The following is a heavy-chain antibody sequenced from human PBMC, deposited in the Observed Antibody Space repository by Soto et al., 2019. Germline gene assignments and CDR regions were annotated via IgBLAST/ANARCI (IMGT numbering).Heavy chain of an antibody. Sequence: HPGGSLRLSCAASGFTFSSYAMSWVRQAPGKGLEWVSAISGSGGSTYYADSVKGRFTISRDNSKNTLYLQMNSLRAEDTAVYYCAKDHLFHYYDSSGYYYEYYFDYWGQGTLVTVSS. V-gene: IGHV3-23*01. CDR3: AKDHLFHYYDSSGYYYEYYFDY. J-gene: IGHJ4*02. CDR1: GFTFSSYA. D-gene: IGHD3-22*01. CDR2: ISGSGGST.